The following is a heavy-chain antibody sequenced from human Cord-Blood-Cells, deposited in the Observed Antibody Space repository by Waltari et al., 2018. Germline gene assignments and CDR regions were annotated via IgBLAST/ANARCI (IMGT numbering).Heavy chain of an antibody. J-gene: IGHJ3*02. CDR1: GGSFSGYY. Sequence: QVQLQQWGAGLLKPSETLSLTCAVYGGSFSGYYWSWIRQPPGKGLEWIGEINHSGSTNYNQSLKSRVTISVDTSKNQFSLKLSSVTAADTAVYYCARAPLRRYSYGHDAFDIWGQGTMVTVSS. CDR2: INHSGST. D-gene: IGHD5-18*01. CDR3: ARAPLRRYSYGHDAFDI. V-gene: IGHV4-34*01.